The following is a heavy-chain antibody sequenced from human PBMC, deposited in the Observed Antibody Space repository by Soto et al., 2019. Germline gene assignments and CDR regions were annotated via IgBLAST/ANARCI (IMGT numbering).Heavy chain of an antibody. Sequence: QVQLVQSGAEVKKPGASVKVSCKVSGYTLTELSMNWVRQAPGKGLEWMGGFDPEDGETNYAQKIQGRVTMTEDTSTDTAYMELSSLRSEDTAVYYCATSATEKDVFDIWGQGTMVTVSS. CDR1: GYTLTELS. CDR2: FDPEDGET. J-gene: IGHJ3*02. CDR3: ATSATEKDVFDI. V-gene: IGHV1-24*01.